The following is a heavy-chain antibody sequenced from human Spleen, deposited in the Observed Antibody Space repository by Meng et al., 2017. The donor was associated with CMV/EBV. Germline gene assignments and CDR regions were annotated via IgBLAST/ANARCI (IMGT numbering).Heavy chain of an antibody. CDR2: INTDGSST. V-gene: IGHV3-74*01. D-gene: IGHD3-16*02. J-gene: IGHJ6*02. Sequence: GGSLRLSCAASGFTFSTYWMHWVRQAPGKGLVWVSRINTDGSSTSYADSVKGRFTTSRDNAKNTLYLQLNSLRAEDTAVYYCAREPLLSLTMVALSYGLDVWGQGTTVTVSS. CDR3: AREPLLSLTMVALSYGLDV. CDR1: GFTFSTYW.